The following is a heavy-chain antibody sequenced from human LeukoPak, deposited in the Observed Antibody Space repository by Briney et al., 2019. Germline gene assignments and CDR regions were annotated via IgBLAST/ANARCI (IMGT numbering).Heavy chain of an antibody. CDR2: IYYSGST. Sequence: KPSETLSLTCTVSGGSISSSSYYWSWIRQPPGKGLEWIGYIYYSGSTNYNPSLKSRVAISVDTSKNQFSLKLSSVTAADTAVYYCASGGVVRGLGNGFDPWGQGTLVTVSS. V-gene: IGHV4-61*01. CDR1: GGSISSSSYY. D-gene: IGHD3-10*01. CDR3: ASGGVVRGLGNGFDP. J-gene: IGHJ5*02.